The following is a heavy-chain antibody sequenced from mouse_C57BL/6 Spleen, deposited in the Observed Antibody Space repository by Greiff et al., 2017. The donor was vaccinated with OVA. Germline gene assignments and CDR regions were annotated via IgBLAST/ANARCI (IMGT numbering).Heavy chain of an antibody. J-gene: IGHJ3*01. Sequence: VQLQQPGAELVKPGASVKLSCKASGYTFTSYWMHWVKQRPGRGLEWIGRIDPTSGGTKYNEKFKSKATLTVDKPSSTAYMQLSSLTSEDSAVYYCARSEGYSNFWFAYWGQGTLVTVSA. CDR3: ARSEGYSNFWFAY. CDR2: IDPTSGGT. CDR1: GYTFTSYW. V-gene: IGHV1-72*01. D-gene: IGHD2-5*01.